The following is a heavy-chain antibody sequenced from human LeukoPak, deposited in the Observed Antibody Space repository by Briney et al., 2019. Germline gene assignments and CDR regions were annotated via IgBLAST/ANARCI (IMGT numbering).Heavy chain of an antibody. J-gene: IGHJ6*03. Sequence: PSETLSLTCAVYGGSFSGYYWSWIRQPPGKGLEWIGEINHSGSTNYNPSLKSRVTISVDTSKNQFSLKLSSVTAADTAVYYCARTTVVRGTYYMDVWGKGTTVTISS. CDR3: ARTTVVRGTYYMDV. CDR2: INHSGST. V-gene: IGHV4-34*01. CDR1: GGSFSGYY. D-gene: IGHD3-10*01.